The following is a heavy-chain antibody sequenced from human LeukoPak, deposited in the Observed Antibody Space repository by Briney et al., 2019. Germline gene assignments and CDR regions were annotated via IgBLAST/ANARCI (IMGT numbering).Heavy chain of an antibody. CDR3: ELTGQFDY. Sequence: ASVKVSCKASGYTFTGYYMHWVQQAPGKGLEWMGLVDPEDGETIYAEKFQGRVTITADTSTDTAYMELSSLRSEDTAVYYCELTGQFDYWGQGTLVTVSS. CDR1: GYTFTGYY. V-gene: IGHV1-69-2*01. D-gene: IGHD7-27*01. J-gene: IGHJ4*02. CDR2: VDPEDGET.